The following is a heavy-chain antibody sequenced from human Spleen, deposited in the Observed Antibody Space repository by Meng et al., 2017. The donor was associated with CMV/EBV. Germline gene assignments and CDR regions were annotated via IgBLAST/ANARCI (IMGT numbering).Heavy chain of an antibody. CDR3: AREMVRAYSVDY. Sequence: SCAASGFTFSRQGMHWVRQTPGKGLEWVAFIRYDGRNENYADSVKGRFTISRDNAKNTLYLQMNSLRAEDTAVYYCAREMVRAYSVDYWGQGTLVTVSS. CDR2: IRYDGRNE. D-gene: IGHD3-10*01. V-gene: IGHV3-33*01. J-gene: IGHJ4*02. CDR1: GFTFSRQG.